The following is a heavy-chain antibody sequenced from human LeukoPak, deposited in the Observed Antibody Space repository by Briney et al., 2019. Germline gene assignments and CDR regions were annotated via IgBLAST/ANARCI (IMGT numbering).Heavy chain of an antibody. CDR2: IYYSGST. J-gene: IGHJ4*02. Sequence: SETLSLTCTVSGGSISSSSYYWGWIRQPPGKGLEWIGSIYYSGSTYYNPSLKSRVTISVGTSKNQFSLKLSSVTAADTAVYYCARRPTGTWEERVNFDYWGQGTLVTVSS. CDR1: GGSISSSSYY. V-gene: IGHV4-39*01. CDR3: ARRPTGTWEERVNFDY. D-gene: IGHD1-1*01.